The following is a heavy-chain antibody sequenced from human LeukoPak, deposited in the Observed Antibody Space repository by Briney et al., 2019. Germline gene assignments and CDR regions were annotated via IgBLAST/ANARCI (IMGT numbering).Heavy chain of an antibody. Sequence: GGSLRLSCTASGFTFTSYAMSWVRQAPGKGLEWVSGISGSGGATDYADSVKGRFSISRDNSKNTLYLQMNSLSDEDTAVYYCAKIEAPYSNGRKGWLDPWGQGTLVTVSS. D-gene: IGHD5-18*01. CDR1: GFTFTSYA. CDR2: ISGSGGAT. J-gene: IGHJ5*02. CDR3: AKIEAPYSNGRKGWLDP. V-gene: IGHV3-23*01.